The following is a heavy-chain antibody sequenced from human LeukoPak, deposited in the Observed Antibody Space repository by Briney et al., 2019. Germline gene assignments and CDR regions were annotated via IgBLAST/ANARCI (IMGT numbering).Heavy chain of an antibody. Sequence: PGGSLRLSCAASGFTFSDYYMSWIRQAPGKGLEWVSYISSSGSTIYYTDSVKGRFTISRDNAKNSLYLHMDSLRAEDTAVYYCARDDIIVGAANWGQGTLVTVSS. CDR2: ISSSGSTI. CDR1: GFTFSDYY. CDR3: ARDDIIVGAAN. J-gene: IGHJ4*02. D-gene: IGHD1-26*01. V-gene: IGHV3-11*01.